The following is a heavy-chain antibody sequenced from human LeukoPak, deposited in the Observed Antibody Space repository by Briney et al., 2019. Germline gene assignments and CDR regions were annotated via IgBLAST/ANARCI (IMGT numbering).Heavy chain of an antibody. J-gene: IGHJ5*02. D-gene: IGHD1-26*01. V-gene: IGHV1-2*06. CDR3: ARAPYSGRGFDP. Sequence: ASVKVSCKASGYTFTGYYMHWVRQAPGQGLEWMGRINPNSGGTNYARKFQGRVTMTRDTSISTAYMELSRLRSDDTAVYYCARAPYSGRGFDPWGQGTLVTVSS. CDR1: GYTFTGYY. CDR2: INPNSGGT.